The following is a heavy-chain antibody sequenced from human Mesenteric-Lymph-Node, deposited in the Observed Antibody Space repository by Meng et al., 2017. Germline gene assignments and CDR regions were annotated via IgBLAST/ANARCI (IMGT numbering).Heavy chain of an antibody. D-gene: IGHD4-17*01. CDR1: GGSIRSYNYY. Sequence: GSLRLSCTVSGGSIRSYNYYWGWIRQPPGKGLEWIGSISIYYSGSTYYNPSLKSRVTISVDTSKNQFSLKLSSVTAADTAVYFCARDSYGDYVQGCFDPWGHGTLVTVSS. CDR3: ARDSYGDYVQGCFDP. J-gene: IGHJ5*02. V-gene: IGHV4-39*07. CDR2: ISIYYSGST.